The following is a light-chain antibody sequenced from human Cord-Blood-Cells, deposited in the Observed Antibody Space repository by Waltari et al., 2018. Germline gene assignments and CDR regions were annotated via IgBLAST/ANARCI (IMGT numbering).Light chain of an antibody. CDR1: QSLSSY. CDR3: QQSYSTPPA. V-gene: IGKV1-39*01. J-gene: IGKJ5*01. Sequence: DIQMTQSPSSLSASVGDRVTITCRASQSLSSYLNWYQQKPGNAPKLLIYAASSLQSGVPSRFSGSGSGTDFTLTISSLQPEDFATYYCQQSYSTPPAFGQGTRLEIK. CDR2: AAS.